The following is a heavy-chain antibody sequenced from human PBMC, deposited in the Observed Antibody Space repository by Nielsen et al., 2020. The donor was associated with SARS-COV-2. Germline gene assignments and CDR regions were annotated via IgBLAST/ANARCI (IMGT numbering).Heavy chain of an antibody. CDR2: IRSKINNYET. CDR1: GFTFGDVI. J-gene: IGHJ6*02. V-gene: IGHV3-73*01. Sequence: GGSLRPSCAASGFTFGDVIIHWVRQASGKGREWVGRIRSKINNYETSYAASVKGRFIISRDESKNMAYLQMNSLKTDDTAVYYCKHYYDMDVWGQGTTVTVSS. CDR3: KHYYDMDV.